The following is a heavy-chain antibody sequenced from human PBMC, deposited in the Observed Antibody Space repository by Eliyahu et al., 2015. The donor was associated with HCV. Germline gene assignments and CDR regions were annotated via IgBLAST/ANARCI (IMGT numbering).Heavy chain of an antibody. V-gene: IGHV4-59*01. CDR2: THYSGST. CDR3: ASGGGGIAVAGTGGWFDP. Sequence: QVQLQESGPGLVKPSETLSLTCTVSGGSXXTXYXSWIRQPPGKGLEXIGXTHYSGSTNXNPXLKSRVTISVDTSKNQFSLNLTSVTAADTAVYYCASGGGGIAVAGTGGWFDPWGQGTLVTVSS. CDR1: GGSXXTXY. D-gene: IGHD6-19*01. J-gene: IGHJ5*02.